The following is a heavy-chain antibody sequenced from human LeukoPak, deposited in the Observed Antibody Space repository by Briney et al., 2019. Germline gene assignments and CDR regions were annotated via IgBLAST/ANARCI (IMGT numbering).Heavy chain of an antibody. Sequence: GGSVRLSCGASGFTFSSYRMNWVRQAPGKGLEWVSYISSSGSTKYYADSVKGRFTISRDNARNSLYLQMNSLRAEDTAVYFCARGGLSIMGYWGQGTLVTVSS. CDR1: GFTFSSYR. V-gene: IGHV3-48*01. CDR2: ISSSGSTK. D-gene: IGHD2/OR15-2a*01. CDR3: ARGGLSIMGY. J-gene: IGHJ4*02.